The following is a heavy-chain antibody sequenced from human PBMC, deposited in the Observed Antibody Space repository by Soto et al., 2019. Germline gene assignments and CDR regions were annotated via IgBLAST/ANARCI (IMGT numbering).Heavy chain of an antibody. CDR2: ISGSGGTI. V-gene: IGHV3-48*02. D-gene: IGHD6-19*01. J-gene: IGHJ4*02. CDR1: GFTLSSYS. CDR3: ARETGLRSSGWSYYCDF. Sequence: EVQLVESGGGLVQPGGSLRLSCAASGFTLSSYSMHWVRQAPGKGLEWVSYISGSGGTIYYADSVKGRFTISRENAKNSLYVQMNSLIDEETAVYFCARETGLRSSGWSYYCDFWGQGTRVTVSS.